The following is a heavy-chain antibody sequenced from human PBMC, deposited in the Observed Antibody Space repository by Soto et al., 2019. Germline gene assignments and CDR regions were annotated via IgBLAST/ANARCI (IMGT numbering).Heavy chain of an antibody. V-gene: IGHV1-58*02. CDR3: AASDASGTSGLRGPTADF. D-gene: IGHD3-10*01. Sequence: QMQLVQSGPEVKEPGTSVKVSCKASGFTFTRSAMQWVRQARGQRLEWIGWIVVGSGNTNYAQKFQERVTITRDISTSVAYMELSTLRSEDTAVYYCAASDASGTSGLRGPTADFWGQGTLVTVSS. CDR2: IVVGSGNT. J-gene: IGHJ4*02. CDR1: GFTFTRSA.